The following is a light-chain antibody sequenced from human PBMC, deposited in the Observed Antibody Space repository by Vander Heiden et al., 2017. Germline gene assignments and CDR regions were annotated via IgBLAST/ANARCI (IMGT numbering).Light chain of an antibody. CDR1: QSRLHSNGYKY. J-gene: IGKJ2*02. CDR2: LGS. CDR3: MQALQTPST. Sequence: DMVMTHSPLSLPVPPGEPASISCRSSQSRLHSNGYKYLDWYLQKPGQSPQLLIYLGSNRASGVPDRFSGSGSGTDFTLKISRVEAEDVGVYYCMQALQTPSTFGQGTKLEIK. V-gene: IGKV2-28*01.